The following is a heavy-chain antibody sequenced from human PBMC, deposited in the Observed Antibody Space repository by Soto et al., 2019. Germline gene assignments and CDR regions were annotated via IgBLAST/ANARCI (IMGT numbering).Heavy chain of an antibody. J-gene: IGHJ2*01. V-gene: IGHV2-5*02. CDR1: GFSLSTSGVG. D-gene: IGHD4-4*01. CDR3: VHQAWNNNNYYFDL. Sequence: QITVKESGPKLVKPSQTLTLTCAFSGFSLSTSGVGVGWVRQPPGKAPEWLALIYWDDDKRYRPSLKSRLSITKDTSNDQVVFTMTNMDPVDTATYYCVHQAWNNNNYYFDLWGRGTLVTVSS. CDR2: IYWDDDK.